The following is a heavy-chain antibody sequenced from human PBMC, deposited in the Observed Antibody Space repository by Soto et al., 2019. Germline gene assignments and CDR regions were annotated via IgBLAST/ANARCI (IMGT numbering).Heavy chain of an antibody. CDR2: ISGSGGST. CDR3: AKVDRLWFGEFLGY. D-gene: IGHD3-10*01. Sequence: EVQLLESGGGLVQPGGSLRLSCAASGFTFSSYAMSWVRQAPGKGLEWVLAISGSGGSTYYADSVKGRFTISRDNSKNTLYLQMNSLRAEDTAVYYCAKVDRLWFGEFLGYWGQGTLVTVSS. CDR1: GFTFSSYA. J-gene: IGHJ4*02. V-gene: IGHV3-23*01.